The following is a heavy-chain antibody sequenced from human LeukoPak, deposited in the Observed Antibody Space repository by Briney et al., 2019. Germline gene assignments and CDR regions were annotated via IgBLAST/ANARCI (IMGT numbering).Heavy chain of an antibody. Sequence: GGSLRLSCAASGFTLSTFDMNWVRQAPGKGLGWVPSISTSSRYIYYRGSVKGRFTISRDDAKNSLYLQMNSLRVEDTAVYYCARADCSGSTCYLRRSWFDPWGQGTLVTVSS. D-gene: IGHD2-2*01. CDR1: GFTLSTFD. CDR3: ARADCSGSTCYLRRSWFDP. CDR2: ISTSSRYI. J-gene: IGHJ5*02. V-gene: IGHV3-21*01.